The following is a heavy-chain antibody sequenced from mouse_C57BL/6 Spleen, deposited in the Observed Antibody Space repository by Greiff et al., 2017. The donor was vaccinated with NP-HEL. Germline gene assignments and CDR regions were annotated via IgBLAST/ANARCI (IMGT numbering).Heavy chain of an antibody. CDR1: GFSFNTYA. D-gene: IGHD2-2*01. CDR2: IRSKSNNYAT. V-gene: IGHV10-1*01. CDR3: VRHEVTTGNYYAMDY. Sequence: EVQRVESGGGLVQPKGSLKLSCAASGFSFNTYAMNWVRQAPGKGVEWVARIRSKSNNYATYYADSVKDRFTISRDDSESMLYLQMNNLKTEDTAMYYCVRHEVTTGNYYAMDYWGQGTSVTVSS. J-gene: IGHJ4*01.